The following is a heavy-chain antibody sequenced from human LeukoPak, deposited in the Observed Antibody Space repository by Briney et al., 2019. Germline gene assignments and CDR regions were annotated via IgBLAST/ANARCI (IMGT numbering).Heavy chain of an antibody. CDR3: ARDLPQIEY. V-gene: IGHV3-20*04. D-gene: IGHD3-22*01. CDR1: GFTFSDFY. J-gene: IGHJ4*02. CDR2: INRNGGST. Sequence: GGSLRLSCAASGFTFSDFYMNWVRQAPGKGLEWVSAINRNGGSTGYADSVKGRFTISRDNAKNSLYLQMNSLRAEDTALYYCARDLPQIEYWGQGTLVTVSS.